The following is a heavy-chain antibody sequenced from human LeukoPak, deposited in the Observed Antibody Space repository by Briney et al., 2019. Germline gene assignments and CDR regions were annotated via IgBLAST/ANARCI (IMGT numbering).Heavy chain of an antibody. CDR3: ARYRGYYCSSSSCHYDD. D-gene: IGHD2-2*01. Sequence: GGSLRLSCAASGFTFDDDGTSWVRQAPGKGLWRGSGINGNGGSTGYADSVKGRFTISRDNAKNSLYLQMNSLRAEDTALYYCARYRGYYCSSSSCHYDDWGQGTLVTVSS. V-gene: IGHV3-20*04. J-gene: IGHJ4*02. CDR1: GFTFDDDG. CDR2: INGNGGST.